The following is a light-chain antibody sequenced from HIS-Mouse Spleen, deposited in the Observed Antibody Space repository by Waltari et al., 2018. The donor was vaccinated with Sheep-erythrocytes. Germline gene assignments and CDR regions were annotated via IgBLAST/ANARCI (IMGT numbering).Light chain of an antibody. J-gene: IGLJ1*01. V-gene: IGLV2-11*01. CDR3: CSYAGSYNHV. CDR2: DVS. Sequence: QSALTQPRSVSGSPGQSVTISCPGPSSDVGGYNYLSWYQQHPGKAPKLMIYDVSKRPSGVPDRFSGSKSGNTASLTISGLQAEDEADYYCCSYAGSYNHVFATGTKVTVL. CDR1: SSDVGGYNY.